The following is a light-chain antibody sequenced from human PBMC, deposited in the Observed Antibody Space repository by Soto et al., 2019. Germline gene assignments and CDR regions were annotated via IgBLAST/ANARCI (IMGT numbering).Light chain of an antibody. CDR2: GAS. V-gene: IGKV3-20*01. CDR3: QQYGSSPLT. Sequence: EIVLTQSPGTLSLSPGERATLSCRASQSVRSTYLAWYQQKPGQAPRLLIYGASSRATGIPDRFSGSGSGTDFTLAISRLEPEDFAVYYYQQYGSSPLTFGQGTKV. CDR1: QSVRSTY. J-gene: IGKJ1*01.